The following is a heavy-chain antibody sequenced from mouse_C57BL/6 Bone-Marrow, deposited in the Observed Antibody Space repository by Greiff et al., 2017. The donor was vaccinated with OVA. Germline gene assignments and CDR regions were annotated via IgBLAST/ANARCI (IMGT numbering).Heavy chain of an antibody. Sequence: EVQVVESGAGLVKPGGSLKLSCAASGFTFSSYAMSWVRQTPEKRLEWVAYISSGGDYIYYADTVKGRFTISRDNARNTLYLQMSSLKSEDTAMYYCTRRGNYGPWFAYWGQGTLVTVSA. CDR3: TRRGNYGPWFAY. V-gene: IGHV5S21*01. J-gene: IGHJ3*01. CDR2: ISSGGDYI. D-gene: IGHD2-1*01. CDR1: GFTFSSYA.